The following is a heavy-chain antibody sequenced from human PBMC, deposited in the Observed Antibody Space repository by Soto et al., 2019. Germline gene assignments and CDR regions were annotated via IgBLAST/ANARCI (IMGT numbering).Heavy chain of an antibody. Sequence: QMQLQESGPGLVKPSGTLSLTCAVSGDSISSSKWWTWVRQTPGKGLEWIGKIDHNGVTNYNPSLESRFTILKDTSTNQLSLKLTSLTAADSAVYYCARLNRDYFYYGMDVWGQGATVTVSS. CDR2: IDHNGVT. J-gene: IGHJ6*02. CDR1: GDSISSSKW. CDR3: ARLNRDYFYYGMDV. V-gene: IGHV4-4*02.